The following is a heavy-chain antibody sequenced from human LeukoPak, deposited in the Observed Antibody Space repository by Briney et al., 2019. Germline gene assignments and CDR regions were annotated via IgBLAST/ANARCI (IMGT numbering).Heavy chain of an antibody. V-gene: IGHV4-61*01. Sequence: SETLSLTCTVSGGSVTSGNYYWSWIRQPPGKGLEWIGYIYYTGSTNYNPSLKSRVSISVDTSKNRFSLKVNSVTAADTAVYYCARHEAAAGLFDYWGQGTLVTVSS. D-gene: IGHD6-13*01. CDR3: ARHEAAAGLFDY. CDR1: GGSVTSGNYY. CDR2: IYYTGST. J-gene: IGHJ4*02.